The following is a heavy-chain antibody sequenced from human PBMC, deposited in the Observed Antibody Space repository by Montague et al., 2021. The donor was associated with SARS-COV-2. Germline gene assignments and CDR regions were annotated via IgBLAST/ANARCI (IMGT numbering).Heavy chain of an antibody. CDR1: GGSFSGYY. Sequence: SETLSLTCAVYGGSFSGYYWSWIRQPPGKGLEWIGEINHSGSTNYNPSLKSRVTISVDTSKIQFSLKLSSGTAADTAVYYCARVRYYGSGTSLGMDVWGQGPRSPSP. V-gene: IGHV4-34*01. D-gene: IGHD3-10*01. CDR3: ARVRYYGSGTSLGMDV. CDR2: INHSGST. J-gene: IGHJ6*02.